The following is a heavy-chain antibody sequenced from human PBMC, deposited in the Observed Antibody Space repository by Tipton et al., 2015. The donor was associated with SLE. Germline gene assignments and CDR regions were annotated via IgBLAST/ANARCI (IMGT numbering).Heavy chain of an antibody. V-gene: IGHV4-59*01. D-gene: IGHD6-13*01. J-gene: IGHJ3*02. CDR1: GGSISSYY. Sequence: LRLSCTVSGGSISSYYWSWIRQPPGKGLEWIGYIYYSGSTNYNPSLKSRVTISVDTSKNQFSLKLSSVTAADMAVYFCARRGSSSWSDDAFDIWGQGTMVTASS. CDR2: IYYSGST. CDR3: ARRGSSSWSDDAFDI.